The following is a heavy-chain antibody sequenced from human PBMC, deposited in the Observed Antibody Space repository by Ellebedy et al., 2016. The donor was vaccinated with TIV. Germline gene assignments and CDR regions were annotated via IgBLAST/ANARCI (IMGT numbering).Heavy chain of an antibody. V-gene: IGHV3-21*04. D-gene: IGHD3-9*01. J-gene: IGHJ4*02. CDR3: AKDHPSFGWPTFDY. Sequence: GESLKISCAASGFIFSSRGMNWVRQAPGKGLQWVSYISSNSRYRNYTDSVKGRFTISRDVSENTLFLQMNSLRVEDTAVYYCAKDHPSFGWPTFDYWGQGVLVTVSS. CDR2: ISSNSRYR. CDR1: GFIFSSRG.